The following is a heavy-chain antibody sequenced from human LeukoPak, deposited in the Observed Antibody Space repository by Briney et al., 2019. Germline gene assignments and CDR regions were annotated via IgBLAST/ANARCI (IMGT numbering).Heavy chain of an antibody. D-gene: IGHD1-14*01. CDR1: GLTFSTSG. Sequence: GGSLRLSCTASGLTFSTSGFNWVRKAPGKGLGWVASIGPTGSDRYHADSIKGRFTISRDNANMFLYLQMNSLRAEDTAVYYCATETNGRHYDYWGQGTLLTVAS. J-gene: IGHJ4*02. CDR3: ATETNGRHYDY. CDR2: IGPTGSDR. V-gene: IGHV3-21*01.